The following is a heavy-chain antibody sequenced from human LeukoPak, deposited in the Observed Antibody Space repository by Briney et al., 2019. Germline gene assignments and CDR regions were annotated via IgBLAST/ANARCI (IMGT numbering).Heavy chain of an antibody. D-gene: IGHD3-10*01. CDR3: ARDLNFYGSGRGVDY. Sequence: GGSLRLSCAASGFTFSSYSMNWVRQAPGKGLEWVSSITQGSDYIYYADSVEGRFIISRDNAKNSLYLQMNSLRAEDTAMYYCARDLNFYGSGRGVDYWSQGTLVTVSS. CDR1: GFTFSSYS. V-gene: IGHV3-21*01. J-gene: IGHJ4*02. CDR2: ITQGSDYI.